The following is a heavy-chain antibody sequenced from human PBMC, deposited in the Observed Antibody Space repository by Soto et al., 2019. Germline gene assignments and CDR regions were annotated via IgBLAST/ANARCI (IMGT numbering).Heavy chain of an antibody. V-gene: IGHV4-61*01. Sequence: SETLSLTCTVSGGSVSSGSYYWSWIRQPPGKGLEWIGYIYDSGSTTYNPSLKSRVTISVDTSKNQFPLRLSSVTAADTAVYYCARKVSTNFSYYSSGMDVWGQGTTVTVSS. CDR2: IYDSGST. J-gene: IGHJ6*02. CDR1: GGSVSSGSYY. D-gene: IGHD2-8*01. CDR3: ARKVSTNFSYYSSGMDV.